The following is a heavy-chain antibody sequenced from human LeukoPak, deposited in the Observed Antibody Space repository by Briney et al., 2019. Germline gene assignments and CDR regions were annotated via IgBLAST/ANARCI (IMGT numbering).Heavy chain of an antibody. CDR2: IDPSGGST. J-gene: IGHJ4*02. D-gene: IGHD3-22*01. V-gene: IGHV1-46*01. CDR3: ARNSGSGSDY. Sequence: GASVKISCKASGYTFTSYYIVWVRQAPGQGLEWMGRIDPSGGSTSYAQKFQGRVTMTRGTSTSTVYMELSSLRSEDTAVYYCARNSGSGSDYWGQGTLVTVSS. CDR1: GYTFTSYY.